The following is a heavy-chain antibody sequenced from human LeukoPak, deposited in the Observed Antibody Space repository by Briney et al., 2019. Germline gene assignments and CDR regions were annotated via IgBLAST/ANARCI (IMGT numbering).Heavy chain of an antibody. CDR2: INHCGST. CDR3: ARDAEGGGSYSAKAPFDY. V-gene: IGHV4-34*01. J-gene: IGHJ4*02. Sequence: KASETLSLTYAVYGGSFSGYYWSWIRQPPGKGLEWIGEINHCGSTNYNPSLKSRVTISVDTSKNQFSLKLSSVTAADTAVYYCARDAEGGGSYSAKAPFDYWGQGTLVTVYS. D-gene: IGHD1-26*01. CDR1: GGSFSGYY.